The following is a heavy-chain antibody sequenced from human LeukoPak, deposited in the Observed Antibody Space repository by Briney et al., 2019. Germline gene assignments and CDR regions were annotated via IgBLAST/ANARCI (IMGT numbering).Heavy chain of an antibody. V-gene: IGHV3-21*01. J-gene: IGHJ4*02. Sequence: GGSLRLSCAASGFTFSSYSMNWVRQAPGKGLEWVSSISSSSSYIYYADSVKGRFTISRDNAKNSLYLQMNSLRAEDTAVYYCARDFYSSAISLNFDYWGQGTLATVSS. CDR1: GFTFSSYS. CDR3: ARDFYSSAISLNFDY. D-gene: IGHD6-25*01. CDR2: ISSSSSYI.